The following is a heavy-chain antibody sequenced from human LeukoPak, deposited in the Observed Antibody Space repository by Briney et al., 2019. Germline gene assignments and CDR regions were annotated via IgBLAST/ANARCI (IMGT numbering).Heavy chain of an antibody. CDR1: GYSISSGYY. J-gene: IGHJ4*02. Sequence: SETLSLTCTVSGYSISSGYYWGWIRPPPGKGLEWIGSIYHSGSTYYNPSLKSRVTISVDTSKNQFSLKLSSVTAADTAVYYCARGRWQWLDYWGQGTLVTVSS. CDR3: ARGRWQWLDY. V-gene: IGHV4-38-2*02. D-gene: IGHD6-19*01. CDR2: IYHSGST.